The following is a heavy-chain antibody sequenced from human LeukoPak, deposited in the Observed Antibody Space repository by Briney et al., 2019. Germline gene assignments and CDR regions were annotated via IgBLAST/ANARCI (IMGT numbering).Heavy chain of an antibody. D-gene: IGHD1-26*01. Sequence: LSETLSLTCTVSGGSISSSNYFWGWIRQPPGKGLEWIGSIYYSGTTYYNPSLKSRVTISVDTSKNQFSLKLSSVTAADTAVYYCPRQNRASGSWIDPWGQGTLVTVSS. CDR2: IYYSGTT. CDR3: PRQNRASGSWIDP. CDR1: GGSISSSNYF. V-gene: IGHV4-39*01. J-gene: IGHJ5*02.